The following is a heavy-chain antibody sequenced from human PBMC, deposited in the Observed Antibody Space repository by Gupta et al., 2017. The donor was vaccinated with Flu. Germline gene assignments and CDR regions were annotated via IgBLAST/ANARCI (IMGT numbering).Heavy chain of an antibody. D-gene: IGHD3-10*01. V-gene: IGHV3-30*07. J-gene: IGHJ4*02. Sequence: GRFTISRDNSKNTVYLQMNSLRAEDTAVYYCARDQDYFGSGRQLDYWGQGKWVTVSS. CDR3: ARDQDYFGSGRQLDY.